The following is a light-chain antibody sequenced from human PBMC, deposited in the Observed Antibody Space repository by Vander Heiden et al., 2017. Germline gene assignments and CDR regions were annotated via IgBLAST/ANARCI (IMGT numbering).Light chain of an antibody. CDR3: VLYMGRGIWV. Sequence: QTVVTQEPSFSVSPGGTVTLTCGLSSGSVSITYYPTCYHQPPGQAPRTLIYNTNARSSGVPDRFSGSILGNKAALTITGAQADDESDYYCVLYMGRGIWVFGGGTKLTVL. J-gene: IGLJ3*02. CDR1: SGSVSITYY. CDR2: NTN. V-gene: IGLV8-61*01.